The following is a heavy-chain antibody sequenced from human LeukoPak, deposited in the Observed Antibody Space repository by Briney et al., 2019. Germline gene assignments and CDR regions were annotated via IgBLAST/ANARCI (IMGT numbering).Heavy chain of an antibody. J-gene: IGHJ4*02. Sequence: PAETLSLTCTVSGGSISSYDWSWLRQPPGKGLEWIGYIYYSGSTNYNPSLKSRVTISVDTSKNQFSLKLSSVTAADTAVYYCARVRFFPYYFDYWGQGTLVTVSS. CDR2: IYYSGST. V-gene: IGHV4-59*01. CDR1: GGSISSYD. D-gene: IGHD3-3*01. CDR3: ARVRFFPYYFDY.